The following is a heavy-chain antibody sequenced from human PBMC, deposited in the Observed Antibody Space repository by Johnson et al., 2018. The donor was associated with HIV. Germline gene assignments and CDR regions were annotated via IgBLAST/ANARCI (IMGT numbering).Heavy chain of an antibody. Sequence: QVQLVESGEGVVQPGRSLRLSCAASGFTFSNYAIHWVRQAPGKGLEWVAVISYDGRNKYYADSVKGRFTISRDSSKNTLYLQMNSLRPDDTAMYYCAPRGRVGGSYGDAFDIWGQGTKVTVSS. J-gene: IGHJ3*02. CDR1: GFTFSNYA. V-gene: IGHV3-30*04. D-gene: IGHD1-26*01. CDR3: APRGRVGGSYGDAFDI. CDR2: ISYDGRNK.